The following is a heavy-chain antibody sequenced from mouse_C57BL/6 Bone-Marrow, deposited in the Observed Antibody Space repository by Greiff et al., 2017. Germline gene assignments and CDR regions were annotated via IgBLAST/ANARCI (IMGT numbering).Heavy chain of an antibody. D-gene: IGHD1-1*01. V-gene: IGHV6-3*01. CDR3: TRYYGSSCYWYFDV. J-gene: IGHJ1*03. CDR2: IRLKSENYAP. Sequence: EVKVEESGGGLVQPGGSMKLSCVASGFTFSNYWLNWVRQSPEKGLAWVAQIRLKSENYAPHYAESVKGRLTISRDDSKSSVYLQMNNLMAEDTGIYYCTRYYGSSCYWYFDVWGTGTTVTVSS. CDR1: GFTFSNYW.